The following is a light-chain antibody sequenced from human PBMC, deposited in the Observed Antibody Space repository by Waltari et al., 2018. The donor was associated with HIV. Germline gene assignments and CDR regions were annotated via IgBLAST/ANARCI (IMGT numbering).Light chain of an antibody. Sequence: QSALTQPASVSGSPGQWITVSCTGTTNDMGTYNFVSWYQQHPGKAPKLVIYDVTSRPSGVSDRFSGSKSGNTASLTISGLRAEDEAHYYCSSYTASSALEIFGGGTKVTVL. CDR3: SSYTASSALEI. CDR1: TNDMGTYNF. CDR2: DVT. V-gene: IGLV2-14*03. J-gene: IGLJ2*01.